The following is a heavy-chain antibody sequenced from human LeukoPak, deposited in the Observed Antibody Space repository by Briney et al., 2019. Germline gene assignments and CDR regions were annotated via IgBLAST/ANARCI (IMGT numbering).Heavy chain of an antibody. D-gene: IGHD6-13*01. CDR3: ARVSSRSPYYMDV. CDR2: IYYSGST. Sequence: PSETLSLTCTVSGGSISSSSYYWGWIRQPPGKGLEWIGSIYYSGSTYYNPSLKSRVTISVDTSKNQFSLKLSSVTAADTAVYYCARVSSRSPYYMDVWGKGTTVTVSS. V-gene: IGHV4-39*01. J-gene: IGHJ6*03. CDR1: GGSISSSSYY.